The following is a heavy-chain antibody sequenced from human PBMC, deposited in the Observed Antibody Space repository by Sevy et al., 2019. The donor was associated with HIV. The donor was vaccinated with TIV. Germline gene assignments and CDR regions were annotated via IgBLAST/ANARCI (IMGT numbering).Heavy chain of an antibody. CDR3: AKNGRDGYNLDY. CDR1: GFTFSSYA. V-gene: IGHV3-23*01. Sequence: GGSLRLSCAASGFTFSSYAMSWVRQAPGKGLEWVSAISGSGGSTYYADSVKGRFTISRDNSKNTLYLQMKSLAAEDTAVYYCAKNGRDGYNLDYWGQGTLVTVSS. D-gene: IGHD5-12*01. J-gene: IGHJ4*02. CDR2: ISGSGGST.